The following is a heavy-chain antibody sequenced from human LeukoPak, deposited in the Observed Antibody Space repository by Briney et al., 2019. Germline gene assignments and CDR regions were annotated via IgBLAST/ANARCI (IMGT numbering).Heavy chain of an antibody. J-gene: IGHJ4*02. CDR2: ISDSGSST. V-gene: IGHV3-23*01. D-gene: IGHD3-10*01. Sequence: GGSLRLSCAASGFTFSSYVMSWVRQAPGKGLEWVSAISDSGSSTFFADSVKGRFTISRDNSKNTLYLQMNSLRAEDTAVYYCAKRFYGSGNYYAFDSWGQGTLVTVSS. CDR3: AKRFYGSGNYYAFDS. CDR1: GFTFSSYV.